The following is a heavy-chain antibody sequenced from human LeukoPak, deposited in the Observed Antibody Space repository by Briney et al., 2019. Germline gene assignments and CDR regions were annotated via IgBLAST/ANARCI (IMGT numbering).Heavy chain of an antibody. J-gene: IGHJ4*02. CDR3: TRDFVY. CDR2: INKDGSVK. Sequence: GGSLRLSCAASGFAFSTYWMDWVRQAPGKGLEWVCNINKDGSVKHYADSVRGRFTISRDNAQNSLYLQMSALRAQDTALYYYTRDFVYWGQGSLVTVSS. CDR1: GFAFSTYW. V-gene: IGHV3-7*01.